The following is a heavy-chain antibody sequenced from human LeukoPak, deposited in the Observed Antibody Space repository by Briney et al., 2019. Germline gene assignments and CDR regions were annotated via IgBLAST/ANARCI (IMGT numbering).Heavy chain of an antibody. Sequence: GGSLRLSCEASGFTFSNFGMHWVRQAPGKGLEWVAVIWYDGSNKYYADSVKGRFTISRDNSKNTLYLQMNGLRAEDTAVYYCVRHFGSSSGEVGYWGQGTLVTVSS. CDR2: IWYDGSNK. CDR1: GFTFSNFG. V-gene: IGHV3-33*01. CDR3: VRHFGSSSGEVGY. J-gene: IGHJ4*02. D-gene: IGHD6-6*01.